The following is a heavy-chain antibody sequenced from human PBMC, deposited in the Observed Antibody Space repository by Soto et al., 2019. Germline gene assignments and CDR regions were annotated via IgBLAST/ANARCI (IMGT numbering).Heavy chain of an antibody. CDR3: ARENGGGSYANWFDP. CDR2: IYYSGST. V-gene: IGHV4-59*01. J-gene: IGHJ5*02. Sequence: QVQLQESGPGLVKPSETLSLTCTVSGGSISSYYWSWIRQPPGKGLEWIGYIYYSGSTNYNPSLKSRVTISVDTSKNQFSLKLSSVTAADTAVYYCARENGGGSYANWFDPWGQGTLVTVSS. CDR1: GGSISSYY. D-gene: IGHD1-26*01.